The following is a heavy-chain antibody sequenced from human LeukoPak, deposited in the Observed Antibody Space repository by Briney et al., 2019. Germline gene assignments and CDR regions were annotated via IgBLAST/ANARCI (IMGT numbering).Heavy chain of an antibody. D-gene: IGHD3-16*02. J-gene: IGHJ4*02. Sequence: GASVKVSCKASGYTFTSYDINWVRQATGQGLEWMGWMNPNSGNTGYAQKFQGRVTITADKSTSTAYMELSSLRSEDTAVYYCARRKYDYVWGSYRYYFDYWGQGTLVTVSS. CDR1: GYTFTSYD. V-gene: IGHV1-8*01. CDR2: MNPNSGNT. CDR3: ARRKYDYVWGSYRYYFDY.